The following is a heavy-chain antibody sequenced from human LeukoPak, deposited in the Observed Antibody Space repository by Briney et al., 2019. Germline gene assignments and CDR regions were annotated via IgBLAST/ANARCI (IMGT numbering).Heavy chain of an antibody. Sequence: PSETLSLTCTVSGGSISSFYWSWIRQPPGKGLEWIGYIYNSESTNYNPSLKSGGTISVDTSKNQFSLMLTSVTASDTAVYYCARHCSGGSCPLSFDAFDIWGQGTMVTVSS. D-gene: IGHD2-15*01. V-gene: IGHV4-59*08. CDR3: ARHCSGGSCPLSFDAFDI. J-gene: IGHJ3*02. CDR1: GGSISSFY. CDR2: IYNSEST.